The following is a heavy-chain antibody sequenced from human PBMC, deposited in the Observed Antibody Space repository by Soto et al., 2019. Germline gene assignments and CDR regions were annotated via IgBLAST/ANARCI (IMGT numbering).Heavy chain of an antibody. CDR1: GFTFSDYA. J-gene: IGHJ6*03. CDR3: ARGSCSGGTCYNMDV. Sequence: QVQLVESGGGVVQSGRSLRLSCAASGFTFSDYAIHWVRQAPGKGLQWVAVISFDGNNHHYADSVKGRFSISRDNSKNTGSLQMNSLRPEDTAGHYCARGSCSGGTCYNMDVWGQGTTVTVSS. CDR2: ISFDGNNH. D-gene: IGHD2-15*01. V-gene: IGHV3-30-3*01.